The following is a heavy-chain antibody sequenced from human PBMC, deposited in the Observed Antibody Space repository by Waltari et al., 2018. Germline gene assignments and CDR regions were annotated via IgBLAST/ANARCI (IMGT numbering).Heavy chain of an antibody. D-gene: IGHD6-13*01. CDR1: GGSFSGYY. CDR2: INHSGST. Sequence: QVQLQQWGAGLLKPSETLSLTCAVYGGSFSGYYWSWIRQPPGKGLEWIGEINHSGSTNYNPSLKSRVTISVDTSKNQFYLKLSSVTAADTAVYYCARIAAAGTSWFDPWGQGTLVTVSS. J-gene: IGHJ5*02. V-gene: IGHV4-34*01. CDR3: ARIAAAGTSWFDP.